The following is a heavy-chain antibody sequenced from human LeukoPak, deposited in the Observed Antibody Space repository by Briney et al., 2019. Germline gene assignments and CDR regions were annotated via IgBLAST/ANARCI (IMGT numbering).Heavy chain of an antibody. CDR3: ATDYAGNSLWYYYGLGV. CDR2: ISSDSRYI. Sequence: GGSLRLSFAASGFTFSHYSMNWVRQAPGKGLEWVSSISSDSRYIYYADSLKGRFTISRDNAKNSLYLQMNSLRAEDTAVYYCATDYAGNSLWYYYGLGVWGQGTTVTVSS. V-gene: IGHV3-21*01. J-gene: IGHJ6*02. D-gene: IGHD4-23*01. CDR1: GFTFSHYS.